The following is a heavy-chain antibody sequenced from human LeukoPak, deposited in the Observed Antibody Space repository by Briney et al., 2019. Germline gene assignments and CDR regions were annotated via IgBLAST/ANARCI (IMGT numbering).Heavy chain of an antibody. J-gene: IGHJ4*02. D-gene: IGHD4-17*01. CDR3: AREGRYGDYEGY. V-gene: IGHV4-4*07. CDR2: IYSGGST. CDR1: GASLNSYY. Sequence: PSETLSLTCTVSGASLNSYYWSWIRQPAGKGLEWTGRIYSGGSTNYNPSLKSRVTLSVDTSKNQFSLRLSSLTVADTAVYYCAREGRYGDYEGYWGQGTLVTVSS.